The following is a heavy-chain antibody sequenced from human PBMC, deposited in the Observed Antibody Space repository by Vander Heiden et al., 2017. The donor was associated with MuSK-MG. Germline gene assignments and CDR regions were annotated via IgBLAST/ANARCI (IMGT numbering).Heavy chain of an antibody. CDR2: IIPILGIA. Sequence: QVQLVQSGAEVKKPGSSVKVSCKASGGTFSSYAISWVRQAPGQGLEWMGRIIPILGIANYAQKFQGRVTITADKSTSTAYMELSSLRSEDTAVYYCARKDSSGYWATFDPWGQGTLVTVSS. CDR1: GGTFSSYA. D-gene: IGHD3-22*01. J-gene: IGHJ5*02. CDR3: ARKDSSGYWATFDP. V-gene: IGHV1-69*04.